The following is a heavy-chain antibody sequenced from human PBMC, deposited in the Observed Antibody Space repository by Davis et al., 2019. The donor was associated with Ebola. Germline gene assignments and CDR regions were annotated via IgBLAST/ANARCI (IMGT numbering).Heavy chain of an antibody. CDR2: IYYSGST. J-gene: IGHJ6*03. D-gene: IGHD2-2*01. Sequence: PSETLSLTCTVSGGSISSYYWSWIRQPPGKGLEWIGYIYYSGSTYYNPSLKSRVTISVDTSKNQFSLKLSSVTAADTAVYYCARESIVVVLRDYYYMDVWGKGTTVTVSS. CDR1: GGSISSYY. V-gene: IGHV4-59*06. CDR3: ARESIVVVLRDYYYMDV.